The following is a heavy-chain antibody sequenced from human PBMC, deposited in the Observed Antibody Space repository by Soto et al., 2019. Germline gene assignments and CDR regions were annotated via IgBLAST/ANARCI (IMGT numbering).Heavy chain of an antibody. CDR2: ISWNSGSI. CDR1: GFTFEDYA. J-gene: IGHJ4*02. Sequence: TGGSLRLSXAGPGFTFEDYAMHWVRQAPGKGLEWVSGISWNSGSIGYADSVKGRFTISRDNAKNSLYLQMNSLRSEDTALYYCAKDMGYDLSPLGYFDYWGQGTLVTVSS. CDR3: AKDMGYDLSPLGYFDY. V-gene: IGHV3-9*01. D-gene: IGHD5-12*01.